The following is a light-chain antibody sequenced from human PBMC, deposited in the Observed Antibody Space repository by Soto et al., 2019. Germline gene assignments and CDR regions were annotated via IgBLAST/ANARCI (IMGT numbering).Light chain of an antibody. CDR2: EVS. CDR1: SSDVGYYNY. V-gene: IGLV2-14*01. CDR3: SSYTSSSTLV. J-gene: IGLJ1*01. Sequence: QSVLAQPASVSGSPGQSITISCTGTSSDVGYYNYVSWYQQHPGKAPKLLIYEVSNRPSGVSNRFSGSKSGNTASLTISELQAEDEADYYCSSYTSSSTLVFGTGTKVTVL.